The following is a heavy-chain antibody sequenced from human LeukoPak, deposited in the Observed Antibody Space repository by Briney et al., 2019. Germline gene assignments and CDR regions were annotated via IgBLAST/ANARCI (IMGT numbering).Heavy chain of an antibody. CDR3: AREGASGWFLDDARRLDV. CDR1: GGSISSYY. J-gene: IGHJ6*02. Sequence: SETLSLTCTVSGGSISSYYWSWIRQPPGKGLEWIGYIYYSGSTNYNPSLKSRVTISVDTSKNQFSLKLSSVTAADTAVYYCAREGASGWFLDDARRLDVWGQGTTVTVSS. D-gene: IGHD6-13*01. CDR2: IYYSGST. V-gene: IGHV4-59*01.